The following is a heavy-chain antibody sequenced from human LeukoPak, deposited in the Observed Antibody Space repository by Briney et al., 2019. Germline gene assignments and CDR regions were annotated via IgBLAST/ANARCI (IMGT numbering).Heavy chain of an antibody. CDR2: INPSGGST. CDR3: TRDRLVPASENAFDI. CDR1: GYTFSDYY. V-gene: IGHV1-46*01. Sequence: ASVKVSCKASGYTFSDYYMHWVRQAPGQGLEWMGIINPSGGSTSYAQKFQGRVTMTRDTSTSTVYMELSSLRSEDTAVYYCTRDRLVPASENAFDIWGQGTMVTVSS. D-gene: IGHD2-2*01. J-gene: IGHJ3*02.